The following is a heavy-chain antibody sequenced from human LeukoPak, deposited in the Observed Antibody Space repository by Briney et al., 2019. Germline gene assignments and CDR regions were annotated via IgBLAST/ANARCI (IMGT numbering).Heavy chain of an antibody. D-gene: IGHD5-18*01. CDR2: IIPIFGTA. CDR1: GYTFTSYG. V-gene: IGHV1-69*06. J-gene: IGHJ4*02. CDR3: ARDGYSYGYSGGPYDY. Sequence: SVKVSCKASGYTFTSYGISWVRQAPGQGLEWMGGIIPIFGTANYAQKFQGRVTITADKSTSTAYMELSSLRSEDTAVYYCARDGYSYGYSGGPYDYWGQGTLVTVSS.